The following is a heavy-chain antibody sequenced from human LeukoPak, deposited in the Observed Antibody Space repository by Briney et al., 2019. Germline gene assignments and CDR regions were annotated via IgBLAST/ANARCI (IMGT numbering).Heavy chain of an antibody. CDR1: GGSISSYY. CDR2: IYYSGST. J-gene: IGHJ4*02. V-gene: IGHV4-59*12. D-gene: IGHD1-14*01. Sequence: SETLSLTCTVSGGSISSYYWSWIRQPPGKGLEWIGYIYYSGSTNYNPSLKSRVTISVDTSKNQFSLKLTSATAADTAVYYCAKESAGTAPPYFDYWGQGTLVTVSS. CDR3: AKESAGTAPPYFDY.